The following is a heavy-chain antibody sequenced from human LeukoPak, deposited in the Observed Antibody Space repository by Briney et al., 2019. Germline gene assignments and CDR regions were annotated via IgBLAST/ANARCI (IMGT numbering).Heavy chain of an antibody. V-gene: IGHV6-1*01. J-gene: IGHJ4*02. CDR1: GDSVSSNSAA. CDR2: TYYRSKWYK. Sequence: SQTLSLTFAISGDSVSSNSAAWNWIRQSPSKGIEWLGRTYYRSKWYKDYAVSVKSRITINPDTSKNHCSLQLNSVTPEDTAMYYCARSTGAVDYWGQGTLVTVSS. D-gene: IGHD7-27*01. CDR3: ARSTGAVDY.